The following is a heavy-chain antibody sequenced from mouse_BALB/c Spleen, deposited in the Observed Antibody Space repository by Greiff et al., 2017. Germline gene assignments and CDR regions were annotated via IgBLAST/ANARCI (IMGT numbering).Heavy chain of an antibody. J-gene: IGHJ4*01. CDR2: IRNKANGYTT. CDR1: GFTFTDYY. CDR3: ARDASFITTVVATGNAMDY. V-gene: IGHV7-3*02. D-gene: IGHD1-1*01. Sequence: EVQGVESGGGLVQPGGSLRLSCATSGFTFTDYYMSWVRQPPGKALEWLGFIRNKANGYTTEYSASVKGRFTISRDNSQSILYLQMNTLRAEDGATYYCARDASFITTVVATGNAMDYWGQGTSVTVSS.